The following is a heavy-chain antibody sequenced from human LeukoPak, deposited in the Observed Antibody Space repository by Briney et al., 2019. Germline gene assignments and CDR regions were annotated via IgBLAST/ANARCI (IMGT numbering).Heavy chain of an antibody. CDR3: ARDRTRCCSGGSCYDQQFDY. D-gene: IGHD2-15*01. Sequence: HPGGSLRLSCAASGFTVSSNYMSWVRQTPGKGLEYVSGINSNGGSTHYANSVKGRFTISRDNSKHTLYLQMGSLRAEDTAVYYCARDRTRCCSGGSCYDQQFDYWGQGTLVTVSS. CDR2: INSNGGST. CDR1: GFTVSSNY. J-gene: IGHJ4*02. V-gene: IGHV3-64*01.